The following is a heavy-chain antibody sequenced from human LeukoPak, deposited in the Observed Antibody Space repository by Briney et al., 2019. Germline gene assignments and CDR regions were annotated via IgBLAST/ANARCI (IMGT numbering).Heavy chain of an antibody. V-gene: IGHV4-59*01. J-gene: IGHJ2*01. CDR3: ARDAIVGATPHLHNWYFDL. CDR1: GGSISSYY. CDR2: IYYSGST. D-gene: IGHD1-26*01. Sequence: SETLSLTCTVSGGSISSYYWSWIRQPPGKGLEWIGYIYYSGSTYYNPSLKSRVTISVDTSKNQFSLKLSSVTAADTAVYYCARDAIVGATPHLHNWYFDLWGRGTLVTVSS.